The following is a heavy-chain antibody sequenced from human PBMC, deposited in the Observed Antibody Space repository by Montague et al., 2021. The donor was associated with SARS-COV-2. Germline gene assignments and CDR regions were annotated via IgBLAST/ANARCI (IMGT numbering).Heavy chain of an antibody. D-gene: IGHD3-22*01. J-gene: IGHJ4*02. Sequence: SLRLSCAASGFTFSSYSMNWVRQAPGKGLEWVSSISSSSSYIYYADSVKGRFTISRDNAKNSLYLQMNSLRAEDTAVYYCARYGDYYDSSGILDYWGQGTLVTVSS. CDR2: ISSSSSYI. CDR3: ARYGDYYDSSGILDY. V-gene: IGHV3-21*01. CDR1: GFTFSSYS.